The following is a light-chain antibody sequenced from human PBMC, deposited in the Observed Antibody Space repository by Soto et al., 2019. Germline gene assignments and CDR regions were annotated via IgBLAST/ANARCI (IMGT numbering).Light chain of an antibody. CDR2: AAS. J-gene: IGKJ1*01. Sequence: VMTQSPATLSVSPGERATLSCRARQGLSGNLAWYQQKTGQAPSLIIYAASTSATGIPARFSGSGSGTEFNLTITSLQPEDFAGYYGQQYNNWPPTWTFVQGTKVDIK. CDR3: QQYNNWPPTWT. V-gene: IGKV3-15*01. CDR1: QGLSGN.